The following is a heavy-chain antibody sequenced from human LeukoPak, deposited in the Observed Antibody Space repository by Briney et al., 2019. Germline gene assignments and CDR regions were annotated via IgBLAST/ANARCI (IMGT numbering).Heavy chain of an antibody. CDR3: ARAGSWDF. D-gene: IGHD1-26*01. V-gene: IGHV3-74*03. Sequence: GASLRLSCAASGFSFSTFWMHWVRQVPGKGLVWVSRINVDGNITTYADSVKGRFTISRHNAKKTLYLQMNSLRAEDTAVYYCARAGSWDFWGQGTLVTVSS. J-gene: IGHJ4*02. CDR2: INVDGNIT. CDR1: GFSFSTFW.